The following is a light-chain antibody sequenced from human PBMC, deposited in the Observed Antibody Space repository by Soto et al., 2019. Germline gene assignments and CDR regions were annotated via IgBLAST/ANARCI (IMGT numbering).Light chain of an antibody. Sequence: DIQMTQSPSSLSASGGDRVTISCRTSQRIGTHLNWYHEKPGKAPKLLIYAASSLQSGVPSRFSGSGSGTDFTLTISSLQPEDFTTYYCQQSYSTPPWTFGQGTKVDIK. J-gene: IGKJ1*01. CDR3: QQSYSTPPWT. CDR2: AAS. V-gene: IGKV1-39*01. CDR1: QRIGTH.